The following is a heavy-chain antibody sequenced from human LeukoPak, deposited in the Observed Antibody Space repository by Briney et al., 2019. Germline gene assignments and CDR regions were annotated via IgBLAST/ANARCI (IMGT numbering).Heavy chain of an antibody. J-gene: IGHJ4*02. D-gene: IGHD3-10*01. CDR1: GFTFSSYG. CDR2: IWYDGSNK. CDR3: ARDGLHYYGSGSYYRGYFDY. V-gene: IGHV3-33*01. Sequence: PGRSLRLSCAASGFTFSSYGMHWVRQAPGKGLEWVAVIWYDGSNKYYADSVKGRFTISRDNSKNTLYLQMNSLRAEDTAVYYCARDGLHYYGSGSYYRGYFDYWGQGTLVTVSS.